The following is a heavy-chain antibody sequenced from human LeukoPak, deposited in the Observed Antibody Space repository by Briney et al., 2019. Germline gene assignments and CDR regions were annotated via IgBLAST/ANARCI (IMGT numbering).Heavy chain of an antibody. D-gene: IGHD6-19*01. CDR2: IYSGGST. CDR1: GFTVSSNY. V-gene: IGHV3-66*01. J-gene: IGHJ4*02. CDR3: ARSPGSGWQINDY. Sequence: GGSLRLSCAASGFTVSSNYMSWVRQAPGKGLEWVSVIYSGGSTYYADSVKGRFTISRDNSKNTLYLQMNGLRAEDTAVYYCARSPGSGWQINDYWGQGTLVTVSS.